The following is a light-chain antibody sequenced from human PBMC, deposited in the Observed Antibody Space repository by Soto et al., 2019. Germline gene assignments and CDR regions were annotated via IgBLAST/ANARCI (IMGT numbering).Light chain of an antibody. CDR2: GAS. Sequence: EIVMTQSPATLSVPPGDRGTLSCRASESVRSNLAWYQQKPGQAPRLLIHGASIRAADIPDRFSGSGSGTEFTLTISTLQSEDFAVYYCQQYYDWPTITFGQGTRLE. J-gene: IGKJ5*01. CDR3: QQYYDWPTIT. V-gene: IGKV3-15*01. CDR1: ESVRSN.